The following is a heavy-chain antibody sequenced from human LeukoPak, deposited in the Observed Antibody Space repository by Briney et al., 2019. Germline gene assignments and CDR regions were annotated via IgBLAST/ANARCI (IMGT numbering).Heavy chain of an antibody. CDR2: INTNTGNP. J-gene: IGHJ3*02. CDR1: GYTFTSYA. CDR3: ARVDCGGDCSRGYAFDI. V-gene: IGHV7-4-1*02. D-gene: IGHD2-21*02. Sequence: ASVKVSCKASGYTFTSYAMNWVRQAPGQGLEWMGWINTNTGNPTYAQGFTGRFVFSLDTSVSTAYLQISSLKAEDTAVYYCARVDCGGDCSRGYAFDIWGQGTMVTVSS.